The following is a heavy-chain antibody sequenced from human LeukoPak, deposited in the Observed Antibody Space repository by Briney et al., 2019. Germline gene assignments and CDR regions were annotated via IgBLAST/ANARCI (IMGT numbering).Heavy chain of an antibody. CDR3: AKGARYCRSTSCYIHYYMDV. Sequence: PGGSLRLSCAASGFTFSSYAMSWVRQAPGKGLEWVSAISGSGGSTYYADSVKGRFTISRGNSKNTLYLQMNSLRAEDTAVYYCAKGARYCRSTSCYIHYYMDVWGKGTTVTVSS. D-gene: IGHD2-2*02. V-gene: IGHV3-23*01. J-gene: IGHJ6*03. CDR1: GFTFSSYA. CDR2: ISGSGGST.